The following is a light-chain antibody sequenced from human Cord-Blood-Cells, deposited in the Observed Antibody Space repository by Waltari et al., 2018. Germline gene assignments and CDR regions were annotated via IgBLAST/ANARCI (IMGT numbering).Light chain of an antibody. V-gene: IGKV1-39*01. CDR1: QSISSY. CDR3: QQSYSTPTWT. CDR2: AAS. J-gene: IGKJ1*01. Sequence: DIHLTQSPSSLSASVGVRVTISCRESQSISSYLIWYQQKPGKATKLLIYAASSLQSGVPSRFSCSGSGTDFTLTISSLEPEDFATYYCQQSYSTPTWTFGQGAKWEIK.